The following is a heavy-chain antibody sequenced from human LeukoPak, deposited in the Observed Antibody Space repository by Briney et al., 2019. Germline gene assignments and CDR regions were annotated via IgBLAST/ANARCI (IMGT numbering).Heavy chain of an antibody. CDR3: AKDPNFYYCMDV. CDR2: ISGRRDST. J-gene: IGHJ6*03. Sequence: PGGSLRLSCAASGFTFSSYAMSWVRQAPGKGLEWVSAISGRRDSTSYADSVKGRFTISRDNSKNILYLQMNSLRAEDTAVYYCAKDPNFYYCMDVWGKGTTVTISS. V-gene: IGHV3-23*01. CDR1: GFTFSSYA.